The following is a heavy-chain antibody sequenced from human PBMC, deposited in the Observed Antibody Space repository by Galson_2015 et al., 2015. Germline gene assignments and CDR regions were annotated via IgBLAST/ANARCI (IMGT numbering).Heavy chain of an antibody. V-gene: IGHV1-3*04. J-gene: IGHJ4*02. CDR2: VNTANANT. D-gene: IGHD2-21*01. CDR1: GYTFTTYA. CDR3: ARDRYCGAPYCHYFDY. Sequence: SVKVSCKASGYTFTTYAIHWVRQAPGQRLEWMGWVNTANANTKYSQKSQDRVTIIRDTSASTAYMELSRLTSEDTAIYFCARDRYCGAPYCHYFDYWGQGALVTVSS.